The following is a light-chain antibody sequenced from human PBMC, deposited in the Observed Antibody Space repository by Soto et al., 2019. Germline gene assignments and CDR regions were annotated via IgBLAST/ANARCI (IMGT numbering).Light chain of an antibody. CDR2: DAS. V-gene: IGKV1-5*01. Sequence: DIQMTQSPSTLSASVGDRVTIPCRASQGVGGWLAWYQQKPGKIPNLLIYDASNLQSGVPSMFSGIASVTEFTLSISSLQPDDFATYYCQHYNTSPWTDGKGTKVDMK. CDR1: QGVGGW. J-gene: IGKJ1*01. CDR3: QHYNTSPWT.